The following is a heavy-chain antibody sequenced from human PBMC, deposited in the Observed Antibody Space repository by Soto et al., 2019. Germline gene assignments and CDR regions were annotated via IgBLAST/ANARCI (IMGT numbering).Heavy chain of an antibody. D-gene: IGHD6-6*01. CDR1: GYTFTDYY. Sequence: ASVQVSCNASGYTFTDYYMHWVRQAPGQGLEWVGWINPNSGGTNYAQKFQGRVTMTRDTSITTGYMGLSRLRSDDTAVYYCVRGGGSSSPYYWGQGTLVTVSS. J-gene: IGHJ4*02. V-gene: IGHV1-2*02. CDR3: VRGGGSSSPYY. CDR2: INPNSGGT.